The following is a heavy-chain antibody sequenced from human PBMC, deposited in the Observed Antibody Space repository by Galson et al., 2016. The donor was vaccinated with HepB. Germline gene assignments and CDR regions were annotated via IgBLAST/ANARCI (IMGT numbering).Heavy chain of an antibody. V-gene: IGHV1-69*13. J-gene: IGHJ4*02. CDR3: AGGDQSRHIAAPGLRIFDY. CDR2: IIPIFGTP. CDR1: GGTFTNYG. D-gene: IGHD6-13*01. Sequence: SVKVSCKASGGTFTNYGFSWVRQAPGQGLQWIGGIIPIFGTPTYAQNFLGRVTITADESTSTAYMGLTSLRSEDTAVYFCAGGDQSRHIAAPGLRIFDYWGPGTMVTVSS.